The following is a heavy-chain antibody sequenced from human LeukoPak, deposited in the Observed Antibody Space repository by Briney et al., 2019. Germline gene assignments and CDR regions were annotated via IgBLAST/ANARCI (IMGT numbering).Heavy chain of an antibody. CDR1: GGTFSSYA. Sequence: SVKVSCKASGGTFSSYAISWVRQAPGQGLEWMGGIIPIFGTANYAQKFQGRVTITADESTSTAYMELSSLRSEHTAVYYCARGTEPRYQLLLFWGQGTLATVSS. D-gene: IGHD2-2*01. CDR3: ARGTEPRYQLLLF. V-gene: IGHV1-69*13. CDR2: IIPIFGTA. J-gene: IGHJ4*02.